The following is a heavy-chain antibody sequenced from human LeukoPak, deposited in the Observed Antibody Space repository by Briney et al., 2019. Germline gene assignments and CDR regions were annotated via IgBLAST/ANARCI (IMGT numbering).Heavy chain of an antibody. CDR3: ARSDSVVAATPPFDY. J-gene: IGHJ4*02. Sequence: KAGGSLRLSCAASGFTFSDYYMSWIRQAPGKGLEWVSYISSSGSTIYYADSVKGRFTISRDSSRNTLYVQMNSLRSEDMAVYYCARSDSVVAATPPFDYWGQGTLVTVSS. CDR2: ISSSGSTI. CDR1: GFTFSDYY. D-gene: IGHD2-15*01. V-gene: IGHV3-11*04.